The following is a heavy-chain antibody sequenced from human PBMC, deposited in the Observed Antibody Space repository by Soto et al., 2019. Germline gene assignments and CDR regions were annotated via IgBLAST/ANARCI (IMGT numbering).Heavy chain of an antibody. J-gene: IGHJ6*02. D-gene: IGHD3-9*01. CDR2: INAGNGNT. V-gene: IGHV1-3*01. CDR3: ARWASGYDILTGRYYGMDV. Sequence: QVQLVQSGAEVKKPGASVKVSCKASGYTFTSYAMHWVRQAPGQRLEWMGWINAGNGNTKYSQKFQGRVTITRDTSASTAYMELSSLRSEDTAVYYCARWASGYDILTGRYYGMDVWGQGTTVTVSS. CDR1: GYTFTSYA.